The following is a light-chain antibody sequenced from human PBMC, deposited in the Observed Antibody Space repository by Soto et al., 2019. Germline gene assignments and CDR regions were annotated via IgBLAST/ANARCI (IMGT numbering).Light chain of an antibody. J-gene: IGLJ1*01. CDR2: TNN. CDR3: ATWHDSFYV. Sequence: QSVLTQPPSVSAAPGQKVTISCSGSSSNIGGNSVNWFQHLPGTAPRLLIYTNNQRPSGVPDRFSGSKSGTSASLAISGLQSEDEATYYCATWHDSFYVFGTGTKVTVL. V-gene: IGLV1-44*01. CDR1: SSNIGGNS.